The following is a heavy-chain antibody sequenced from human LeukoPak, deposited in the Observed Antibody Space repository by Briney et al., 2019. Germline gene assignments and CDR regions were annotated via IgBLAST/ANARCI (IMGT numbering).Heavy chain of an antibody. V-gene: IGHV3-30*04. D-gene: IGHD6-13*01. Sequence: GGSLRLSCAASGFTFSSYAMSWVRQAPGKGLEWVAVISYDGSNKYYADSVKGRFTISRDNSKNTLYLQVNSLRAEDTAVYYCARDPDWTAAGNPDYWGQGTLVTVSS. CDR3: ARDPDWTAAGNPDY. CDR2: ISYDGSNK. J-gene: IGHJ4*02. CDR1: GFTFSSYA.